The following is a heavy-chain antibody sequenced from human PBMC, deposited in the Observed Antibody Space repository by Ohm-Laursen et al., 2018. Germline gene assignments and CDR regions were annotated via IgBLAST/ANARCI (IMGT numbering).Heavy chain of an antibody. D-gene: IGHD3-22*01. Sequence: SLRLSCAASGFTFSSYGIHWVRQAPGKGLEWVAAISQNGRNKYYADSVKGRFTISRDNSQNSLNLQMSSLSLEDTATYYCVKDLLGAADYDSDSWGQGTLVTVSS. V-gene: IGHV3-30*18. J-gene: IGHJ4*02. CDR1: GFTFSSYG. CDR3: VKDLLGAADYDSDS. CDR2: ISQNGRNK.